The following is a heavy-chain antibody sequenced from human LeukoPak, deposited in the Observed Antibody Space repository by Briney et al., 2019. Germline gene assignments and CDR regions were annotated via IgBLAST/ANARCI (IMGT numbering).Heavy chain of an antibody. J-gene: IGHJ4*02. D-gene: IGHD6-13*01. CDR1: GGSISSGGYY. CDR2: IYHSGST. Sequence: SETLSLTCTVSGGSISSGGYYWSWIRQPPGKGLEWIGYIYHSGSTYYNPSLKSRVTISVDRSKNQFSLKLSSVTAADTAVYYCARLGQLRYSSSWYQIDYWGQGTLVTVSS. CDR3: ARLGQLRYSSSWYQIDY. V-gene: IGHV4-30-2*01.